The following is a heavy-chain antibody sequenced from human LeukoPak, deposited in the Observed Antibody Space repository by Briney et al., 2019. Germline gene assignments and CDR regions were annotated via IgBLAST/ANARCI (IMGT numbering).Heavy chain of an antibody. D-gene: IGHD3-10*01. CDR1: GFTFSSYS. J-gene: IGHJ5*02. Sequence: GGSLRLSCAASGFTFSSYSMNWVRQAPGKGLEWVSSISSSSSYIYYADSVKGRFTISRDNAKNSLYLQMNSLRAEDTAVYYCARVLRGSGSYETWGQGTPVTVSS. V-gene: IGHV3-21*01. CDR2: ISSSSSYI. CDR3: ARVLRGSGSYET.